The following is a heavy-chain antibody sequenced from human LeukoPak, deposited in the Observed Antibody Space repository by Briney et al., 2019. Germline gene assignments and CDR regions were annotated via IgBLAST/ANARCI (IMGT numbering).Heavy chain of an antibody. CDR1: GGSFSGYY. CDR3: ARARGITMIVASRYYFDY. J-gene: IGHJ4*02. V-gene: IGHV4-34*01. Sequence: SETLSLTCAVYGGSFSGYYWSWIRQPPGKGLEWIGEINHSGSTNYNPSLKSRVTISVDTSKNQFPLKLSSVTAADTAVYYCARARGITMIVASRYYFDYWGQGTLVTVSS. CDR2: INHSGST. D-gene: IGHD3-22*01.